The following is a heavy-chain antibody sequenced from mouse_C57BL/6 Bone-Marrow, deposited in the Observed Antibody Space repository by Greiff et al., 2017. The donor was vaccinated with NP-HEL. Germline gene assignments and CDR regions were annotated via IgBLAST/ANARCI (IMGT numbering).Heavy chain of an antibody. V-gene: IGHV5-4*01. CDR1: GFTFSSYA. J-gene: IGHJ2*01. Sequence: EVKLVESGGGLVKPGGSLKLSCAASGFTFSSYAMSWVRQTPEKRLEWVATISDGGSYTYYPDNVTGRFTISRDNAKNNLYLQMSHLKSEDTAMYYCARDLLLGYWGQGTTLTVSS. CDR2: ISDGGSYT. D-gene: IGHD1-1*01. CDR3: ARDLLLGY.